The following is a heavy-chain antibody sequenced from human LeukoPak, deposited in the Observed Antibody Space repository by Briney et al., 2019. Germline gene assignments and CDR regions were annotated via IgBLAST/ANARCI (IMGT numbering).Heavy chain of an antibody. V-gene: IGHV3-21*01. CDR2: ISSSSSYN. CDR3: SRGGSFCYY. Sequence: GGSLRLSCAASGFTFSSYSMNWVRQAPGKGLEWVSSISSSSSYNYYADSVTGRFTISSDNTKNSLYLQMNILRADETAVYYCSRGGSFCYYWGPRTLGTVSS. J-gene: IGHJ4*03. CDR1: GFTFSSYS. D-gene: IGHD1-26*01.